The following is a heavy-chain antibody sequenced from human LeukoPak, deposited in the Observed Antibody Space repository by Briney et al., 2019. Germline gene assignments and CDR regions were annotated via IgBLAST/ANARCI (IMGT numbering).Heavy chain of an antibody. D-gene: IGHD4-23*01. V-gene: IGHV3-21*01. CDR2: ISSSSSYI. CDR3: ARVGYGGNALAFDI. J-gene: IGHJ3*02. CDR1: GFTLSSYS. Sequence: PGGSLRLSCAASGFTLSSYSVNWVRQAPGKGLEWVSSISSSSSYIYYADSVKGRFTISRDNAKNSLYLQMNSLRAEDTAVYYCARVGYGGNALAFDIWGQGTMVTVSS.